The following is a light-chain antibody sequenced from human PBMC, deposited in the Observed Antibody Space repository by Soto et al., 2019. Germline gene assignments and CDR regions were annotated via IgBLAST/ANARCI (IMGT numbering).Light chain of an antibody. CDR1: QSVSSSY. J-gene: IGKJ3*01. V-gene: IGKV3-20*01. CDR3: QQYGSSPPLT. Sequence: IVLSQSPGTLSLSTGERATLSSRAIQSVSSSYLAWYQQKPGQAPRLLIYGASSRATGIPDRFSGSGSGTDFTLTISRLEPEDFAVYYCQQYGSSPPLTFGPGTKVDIK. CDR2: GAS.